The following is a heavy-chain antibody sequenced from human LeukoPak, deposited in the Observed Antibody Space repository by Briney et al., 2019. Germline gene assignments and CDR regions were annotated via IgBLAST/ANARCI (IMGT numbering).Heavy chain of an antibody. CDR1: RYTFTSYD. V-gene: IGHV1-18*01. D-gene: IGHD6-6*01. Sequence: RASVKVSCKASRYTFTSYDINWVRQATGQGLEWMGWISAYNGNTNYAQKLQGRVTMTTDTSTSTAYMELRSLRSDDTAVYYCARERFIAARYFDYWGQGTLVTVSS. CDR3: ARERFIAARYFDY. J-gene: IGHJ4*02. CDR2: ISAYNGNT.